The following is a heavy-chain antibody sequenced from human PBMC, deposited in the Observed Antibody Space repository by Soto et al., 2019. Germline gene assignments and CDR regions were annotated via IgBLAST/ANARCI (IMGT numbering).Heavy chain of an antibody. CDR1: GGSISSSNYY. V-gene: IGHV4-39*01. Sequence: SETLSLTCTVSGGSISSSNYYWGWIRQPPGKGLEWIGTISYSGSTYYNPSLKSRVTISGDTSKNQFSLKLSSVTATDTAVYYCARQPGWTRRSCPFFGMDGWGQGTTVTVSS. J-gene: IGHJ6*02. CDR2: ISYSGST. D-gene: IGHD1-26*01. CDR3: ARQPGWTRRSCPFFGMDG.